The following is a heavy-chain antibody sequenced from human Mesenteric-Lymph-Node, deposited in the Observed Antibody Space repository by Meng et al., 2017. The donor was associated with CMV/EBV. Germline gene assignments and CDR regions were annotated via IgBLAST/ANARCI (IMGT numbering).Heavy chain of an antibody. CDR3: ARCSGSYYADFDY. CDR2: IYYSGST. CDR1: GASISSTSYY. J-gene: IGHJ4*02. V-gene: IGHV4-39*01. Sequence: TVSGASISSTSYYWGWIRQPPGKGLEWIGSIYYSGSTYYNPSLKSRVTISVDTSKNQFSLKLSSVTAADTAVYYCARCSGSYYADFDYWGQGTLVTVSS. D-gene: IGHD1-26*01.